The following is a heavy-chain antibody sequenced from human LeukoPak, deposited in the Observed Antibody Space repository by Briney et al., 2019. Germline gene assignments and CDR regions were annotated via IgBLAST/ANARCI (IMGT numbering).Heavy chain of an antibody. CDR3: TTDDHCSRNSCFGTSYYYGLAV. J-gene: IGHJ6*02. D-gene: IGHD2-2*01. CDR2: YKTNHQGGTT. CDR1: GFHFPTAW. Sequence: GGALRLSCAASGFHFPTAWISWVRQAPGQGLEWVGRYKTNHQGGTTDYAAPVNGRVTISSDDSKNTQYLQMNSLKTENTAVYYCTTDDHCSRNSCFGTSYYYGLAVWGQGTTVTVSS. V-gene: IGHV3-15*01.